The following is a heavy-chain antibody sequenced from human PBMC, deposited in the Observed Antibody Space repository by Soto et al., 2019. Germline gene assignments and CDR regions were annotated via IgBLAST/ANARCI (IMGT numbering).Heavy chain of an antibody. J-gene: IGHJ4*02. D-gene: IGHD3-16*01. V-gene: IGHV3-23*01. CDR3: AKDRRAGGNSAFYFDF. CDR1: GLKFSNYA. CDR2: ISATGGGT. Sequence: GGSLRLSCAASGLKFSNYAMSWVRQAPGKGLEWVSLISATGGGTYYADSVKGRFTISRDNSHNTLYLQVHSLTAEDTAVYYCAKDRRAGGNSAFYFDFWGQGAQVTVSS.